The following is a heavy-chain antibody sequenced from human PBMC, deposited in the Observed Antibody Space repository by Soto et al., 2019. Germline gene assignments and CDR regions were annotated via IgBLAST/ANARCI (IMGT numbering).Heavy chain of an antibody. J-gene: IGHJ3*02. V-gene: IGHV3-23*01. CDR3: AKEALDCSSTSCYSWGAFDI. CDR1: GFTFSSYA. D-gene: IGHD2-2*02. Sequence: GGSLRLSCAASGFTFSSYAMSWVRQAPGKGLEWVSAISGSGGSTYYADSVKGRFTISRDNSKNTLYLQMNSLRAEDTAVYYCAKEALDCSSTSCYSWGAFDIWGQGTMVTVSS. CDR2: ISGSGGST.